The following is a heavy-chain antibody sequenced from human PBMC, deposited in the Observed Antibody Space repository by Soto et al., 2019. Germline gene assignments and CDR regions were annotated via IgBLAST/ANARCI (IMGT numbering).Heavy chain of an antibody. CDR2: INTDGSII. J-gene: IGHJ4*02. V-gene: IGHV3-74*01. CDR1: GLIFSNYK. CDR3: ARDTDGLHY. Sequence: EVRLVESGGGLVQPGGSLRLSCAASGLIFSNYKMHWVRQAPGKGLVWVSRINTDGSIIDYADSVKGRFTVSRDNVKNTVYLQMNSLRADDTAVYYCARDTDGLHYWGQGTLVTVSS.